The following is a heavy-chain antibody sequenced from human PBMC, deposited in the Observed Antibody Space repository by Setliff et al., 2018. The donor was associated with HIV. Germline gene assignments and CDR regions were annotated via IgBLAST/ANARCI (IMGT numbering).Heavy chain of an antibody. CDR3: ARHYNGAVADAYSYYYYMDV. D-gene: IGHD6-19*01. J-gene: IGHJ6*03. Sequence: KPSETLSLTCTVSGGSISTSNYYWGWIRQPPGKGLEWIGSIYYSGNTYYNPSLKSRVTISVDTSKNQFSLKLSSVTAADTAVYYGARHYNGAVADAYSYYYYMDVWGKGTTVTVSS. CDR1: GGSISTSNYY. CDR2: IYYSGNT. V-gene: IGHV4-39*01.